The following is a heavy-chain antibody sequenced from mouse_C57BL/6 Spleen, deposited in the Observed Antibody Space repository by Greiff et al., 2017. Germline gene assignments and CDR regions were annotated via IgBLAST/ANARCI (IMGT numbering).Heavy chain of an antibody. CDR1: GYTFTSYW. D-gene: IGHD1-1*01. V-gene: IGHV1-72*01. CDR2: IDPNSGGT. J-gene: IGHJ3*01. CDR3: AREGDYYGSSFWFAY. Sequence: QVQLQQPGAELVKPGASVKLSCKASGYTFTSYWMHWVKQRPGRGLEWIGRIDPNSGGTKYNEKFKSKATLTVDKPSSTAYMQLSSLTSEDSAVYYCAREGDYYGSSFWFAYWGQGTLVTVSA.